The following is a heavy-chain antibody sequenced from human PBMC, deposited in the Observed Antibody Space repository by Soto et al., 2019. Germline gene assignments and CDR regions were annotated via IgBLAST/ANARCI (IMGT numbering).Heavy chain of an antibody. CDR3: AGRGVDYYYYAMDV. CDR2: IKPNTGGT. J-gene: IGHJ6*02. Sequence: GASVTVSCKASGYTFTGFFMHWVRQAPGQGLEWMGWIKPNTGGTNFAQKFQGRVTMTRDASLSTVHMELSNLRSDDTAVYYCAGRGVDYYYYAMDVWGQGTSVTVSS. V-gene: IGHV1-2*02. D-gene: IGHD1-26*01. CDR1: GYTFTGFF.